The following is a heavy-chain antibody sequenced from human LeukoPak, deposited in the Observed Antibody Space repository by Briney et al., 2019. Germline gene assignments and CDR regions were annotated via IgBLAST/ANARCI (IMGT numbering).Heavy chain of an antibody. Sequence: SETLSLTCTVSGGSISSSSYYWGWIRQPPGKGLEWIGSIYYSGSTYYNPSLKSRVTISVDTSKNQFSLKLSSVTAADTAVYYCAREAATFGVVITSDYWGQGTLVTVSS. CDR3: AREAATFGVVITSDY. D-gene: IGHD3-3*01. CDR2: IYYSGST. J-gene: IGHJ4*02. V-gene: IGHV4-39*07. CDR1: GGSISSSSYY.